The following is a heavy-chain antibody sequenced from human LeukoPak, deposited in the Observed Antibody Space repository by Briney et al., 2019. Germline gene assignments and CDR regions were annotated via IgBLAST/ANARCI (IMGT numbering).Heavy chain of an antibody. CDR2: ISVSGNT. CDR3: ARARTTTTDY. J-gene: IGHJ4*02. Sequence: GGSLRLSCAASGFTLSSYAMSWVRQGPGKGLEWVSAISVSGNTYHADSVKGRFTISRDSSKNTLYLQMNSLRAEDTAVYYCARARTTTTDYWGQGTLVTVSS. D-gene: IGHD4-11*01. CDR1: GFTLSSYA. V-gene: IGHV3-23*01.